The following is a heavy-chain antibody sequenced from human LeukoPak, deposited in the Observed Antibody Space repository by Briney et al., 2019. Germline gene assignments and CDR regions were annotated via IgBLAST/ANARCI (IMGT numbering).Heavy chain of an antibody. CDR3: ARNGTNYHRFFDY. CDR2: IYHSGST. D-gene: IGHD4/OR15-4a*01. V-gene: IGHV4-38-2*02. J-gene: IGHJ4*02. Sequence: PSETLSLTCTVSGHSISSGYYWGWIRQPPGKGLEWIGSIYHSGSTYYNPSLKSRVTISVDTSKNQFSLKLSSVTAADTAVYYCARNGTNYHRFFDYWGQGTLVTVSS. CDR1: GHSISSGYY.